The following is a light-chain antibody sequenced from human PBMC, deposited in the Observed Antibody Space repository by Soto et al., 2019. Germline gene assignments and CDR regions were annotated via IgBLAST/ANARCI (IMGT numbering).Light chain of an antibody. Sequence: QSALTQPASVSGSPGQSITISCTGTSSDVGGYNYVSWFQQHPGKAPKLMIYDVRNRPSGICNRFSGSKSGNTASLTVSGVQAEDEADYYCNSYTSSSTYVFGTGTKLTVL. J-gene: IGLJ1*01. CDR1: SSDVGGYNY. V-gene: IGLV2-14*01. CDR2: DVR. CDR3: NSYTSSSTYV.